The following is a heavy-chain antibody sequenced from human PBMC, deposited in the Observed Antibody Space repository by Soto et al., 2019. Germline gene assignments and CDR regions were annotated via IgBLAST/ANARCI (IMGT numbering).Heavy chain of an antibody. D-gene: IGHD3-22*01. CDR2: IWYDGSNK. CDR3: ARDSLDSSGLFDY. J-gene: IGHJ4*02. Sequence: QVQLVESGGGVVQPGRSLRLSCAASGFTFSSYGMHWVRQAPGKGLEWVAVIWYDGSNKYYADSVKGRFTISRDNSKNTLCLQMNSLRAEDTAVYYCARDSLDSSGLFDYWGQGTLVTVSS. V-gene: IGHV3-33*01. CDR1: GFTFSSYG.